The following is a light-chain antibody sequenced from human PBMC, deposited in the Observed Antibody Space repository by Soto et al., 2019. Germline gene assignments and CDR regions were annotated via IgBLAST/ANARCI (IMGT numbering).Light chain of an antibody. V-gene: IGKV1-6*01. CDR2: AAS. CDR3: LQDYNLPWT. CDR1: QGIRND. J-gene: IGKJ1*01. Sequence: AIQMTQSPSSLSASVGDRVTITCRASQGIRNDLGWYQQKPGKAPKLLIYAASSLQSGVPSRFSGSGRGTDFTLTISSLQPDDSATYYCLQDYNLPWTFGQGTKVEIK.